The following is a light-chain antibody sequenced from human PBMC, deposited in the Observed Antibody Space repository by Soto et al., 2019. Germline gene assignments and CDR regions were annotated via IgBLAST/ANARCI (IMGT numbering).Light chain of an antibody. J-gene: IGLJ2*01. Sequence: QSVLTQPASVSGSPGQSITISCTGTSTDVGNYNLVSWYQQHPGKAPKLIIYATRKRPSGVSDRYSGSKSGNTASLTISGLQAEDEANYYRCSYAGSITFTFGGGTKLTV. CDR3: CSYAGSITFT. CDR1: STDVGNYNL. CDR2: ATR. V-gene: IGLV2-23*02.